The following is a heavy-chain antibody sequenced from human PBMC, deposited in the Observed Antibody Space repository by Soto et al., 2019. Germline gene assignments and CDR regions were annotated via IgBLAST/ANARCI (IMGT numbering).Heavy chain of an antibody. V-gene: IGHV3-30*18. CDR3: AKEPSSGGYWAINGFDP. Sequence: ESGGGVVQPGRSLRLSCAASGFTFSSYGMHWVRQAPGKGLEWVAVISYDGSNKYYADSVKGRFTISRDNSKNTLYLQMNRLRAEDTAVYYCAKEPSSGGYWAINGFDPWGQGTLVTVSS. D-gene: IGHD6-19*01. J-gene: IGHJ5*02. CDR2: ISYDGSNK. CDR1: GFTFSSYG.